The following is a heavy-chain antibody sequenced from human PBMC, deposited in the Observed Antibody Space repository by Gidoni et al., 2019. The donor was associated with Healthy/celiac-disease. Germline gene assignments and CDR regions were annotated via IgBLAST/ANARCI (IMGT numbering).Heavy chain of an antibody. V-gene: IGHV3-48*03. CDR1: GFTFRSYE. CDR2: ISSSGSTI. D-gene: IGHD1-26*01. CDR3: ARESWELLRAGDAFDI. J-gene: IGHJ3*02. Sequence: EVQLVESGGGLVQLGGSLSLSCSASGFTFRSYEMNWVRQGPGKGLEWIYYISSSGSTIYYADAVKGRFTISRDNAKNSLYLQMNSLRAEDTAVDYCARESWELLRAGDAFDIWGQGTMVTVSS.